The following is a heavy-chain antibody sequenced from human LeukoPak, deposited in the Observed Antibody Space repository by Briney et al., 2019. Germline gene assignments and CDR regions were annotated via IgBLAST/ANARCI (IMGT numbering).Heavy chain of an antibody. V-gene: IGHV4-4*08. CDR2: IYTSGST. Sequence: PSETLSLTCTVSGGSISSYYWSWIRQPPGKGLEWIGRIYTSGSTNYNPSLKSRVTISVDTSKNQFSLKLSSVTAADTAVYYCAREVLYSSSSYYMDVWGKGTTVTVSS. J-gene: IGHJ6*03. CDR1: GGSISSYY. D-gene: IGHD6-13*01. CDR3: AREVLYSSSSYYMDV.